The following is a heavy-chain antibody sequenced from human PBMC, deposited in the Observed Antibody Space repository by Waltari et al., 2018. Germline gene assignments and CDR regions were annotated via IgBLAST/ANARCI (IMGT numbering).Heavy chain of an antibody. CDR1: GFTFSSYS. D-gene: IGHD6-19*01. Sequence: EVQLVESGGGLVKPGGSLRLSCAASGFTFSSYSMNWVRQAPGKGLEWVSSISSSSSYIYCADSVKGRFTISRDNAENSLYLQMNSLRAEDTAVYYCARVYGYSSLVAGEDYWGQGTLVTVSS. J-gene: IGHJ4*02. CDR2: ISSSSSYI. CDR3: ARVYGYSSLVAGEDY. V-gene: IGHV3-21*01.